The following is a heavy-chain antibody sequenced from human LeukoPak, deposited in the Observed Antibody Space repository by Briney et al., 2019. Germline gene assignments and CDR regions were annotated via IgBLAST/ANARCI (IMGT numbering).Heavy chain of an antibody. CDR3: ARSFTLIGGGFDY. CDR1: GFSFSIYA. Sequence: GGSLRLSCTASGFSFSIYALSWVRQAPGKGLEWVSGIRGSGAITYYADSVKGRFTISRDNSKSTLFLHMNSLRAEDTAVYYCARSFTLIGGGFDYWGQGTLVTVSS. D-gene: IGHD3-22*01. J-gene: IGHJ4*02. CDR2: IRGSGAIT. V-gene: IGHV3-23*01.